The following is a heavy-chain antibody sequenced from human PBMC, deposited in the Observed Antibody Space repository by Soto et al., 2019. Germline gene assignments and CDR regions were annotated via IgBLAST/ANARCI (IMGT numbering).Heavy chain of an antibody. Sequence: EVQLVESGGGMVQPGGSLRLSCAASGFIFSTYSMNWVRQAPGKGLEWVSYISTSTSTIYYADSVKGRFTISRDNAKNSLYLQMNSLRDEDTAVYFCARDGRARSADSSDYYYFSGMDVWGQGTTVTVSS. V-gene: IGHV3-48*02. CDR1: GFIFSTYS. J-gene: IGHJ6*02. CDR3: ARDGRARSADSSDYYYFSGMDV. CDR2: ISTSTSTI. D-gene: IGHD2-21*01.